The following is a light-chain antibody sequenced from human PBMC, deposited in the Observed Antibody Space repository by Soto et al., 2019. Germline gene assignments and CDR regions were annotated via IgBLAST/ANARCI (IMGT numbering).Light chain of an antibody. CDR1: DIGSKS. CDR2: DDN. CDR3: QVWDSSSNHWI. Sequence: SYELTQPPSVSVAPGQTARIICAENDIGSKSVHWYQQRPGQAPVLVVYDDNDRPSGIPERFSGSNSENTATLTINRVGAGDEADYYCQVWDSSSNHWIFGGGTKLTV. V-gene: IGLV3-21*02. J-gene: IGLJ2*01.